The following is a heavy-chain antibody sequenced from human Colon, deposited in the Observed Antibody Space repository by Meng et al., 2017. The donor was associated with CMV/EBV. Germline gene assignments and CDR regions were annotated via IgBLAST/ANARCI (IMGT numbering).Heavy chain of an antibody. Sequence: MHCVRQAPGKGLEWVATISPDGSKKYYADSVKGRFTISRDNSRNAQFLDLNSLRDEDTAVYFCATGGGTEAATAGVFDFWGQGTLVTVSS. CDR3: ATGGGTEAATAGVFDF. CDR2: ISPDGSKK. D-gene: IGHD6-25*01. J-gene: IGHJ4*02. V-gene: IGHV3-33*01.